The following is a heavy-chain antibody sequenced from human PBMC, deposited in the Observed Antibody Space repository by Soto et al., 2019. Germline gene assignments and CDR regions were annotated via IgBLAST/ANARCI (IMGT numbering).Heavy chain of an antibody. D-gene: IGHD2-15*01. V-gene: IGHV3-7*01. Sequence: EVQLVESGGGLVQPGGSLRLSCAASGFTFSSYWMTWVRQAPGKGLEWVANIKQDGSDKHYVDSVKGRFTISRDNVKTSMFLQMNSLRAEDTALYYCARLDCSGDACYSYYFDYWGQGTLVTVSS. CDR2: IKQDGSDK. CDR1: GFTFSSYW. CDR3: ARLDCSGDACYSYYFDY. J-gene: IGHJ4*02.